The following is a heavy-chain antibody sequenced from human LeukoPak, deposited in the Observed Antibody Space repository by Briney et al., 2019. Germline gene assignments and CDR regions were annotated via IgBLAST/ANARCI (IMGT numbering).Heavy chain of an antibody. CDR3: ARGLASGYPPIPFDY. D-gene: IGHD3-3*01. CDR1: GDSITSTYY. Sequence: SETLSLTCTVSGDSITSTYYWSWIRQPAGKGLEWIGRIYTSGATYYNPSLKSRVTISVDTSKNEFSLNLTSVTAADTAIYYCARGLASGYPPIPFDYWGQGTLVTVSS. V-gene: IGHV4-4*07. CDR2: IYTSGAT. J-gene: IGHJ4*02.